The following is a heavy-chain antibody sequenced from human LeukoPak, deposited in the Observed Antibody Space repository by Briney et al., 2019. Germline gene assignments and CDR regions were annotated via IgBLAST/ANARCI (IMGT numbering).Heavy chain of an antibody. J-gene: IGHJ5*02. D-gene: IGHD3-10*01. CDR1: GGSISPYY. Sequence: SETLSLTCTVSGGSISPYYWSWSRQPPGKGLEWIGYVYYSGSTNYNPSLKSRVTISVDTSKSQFSLKLTSVTAGDTAVYYCARGGGSGRGNWFDPWGQGSLVIVSS. CDR2: VYYSGST. CDR3: ARGGGSGRGNWFDP. V-gene: IGHV4-59*01.